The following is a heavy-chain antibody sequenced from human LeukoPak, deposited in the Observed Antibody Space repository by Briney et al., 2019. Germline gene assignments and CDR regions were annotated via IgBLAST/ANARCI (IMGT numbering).Heavy chain of an antibody. J-gene: IGHJ3*02. D-gene: IGHD3-10*01. Sequence: SETLSLTCSVSGDSIIGYYWGWIRQPPGKGLEWIGNIYYTGNTYYNSSLKSRVAISLDTSKNQFSLKVISMTAADTAAYYCTKSDGYGLIRICGRGTMVTVSS. CDR2: IYYTGNT. CDR1: GDSIIGYY. V-gene: IGHV4-39*07. CDR3: TKSDGYGLIRI.